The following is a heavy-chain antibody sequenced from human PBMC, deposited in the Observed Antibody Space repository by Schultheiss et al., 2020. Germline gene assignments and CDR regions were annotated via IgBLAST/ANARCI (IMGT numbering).Heavy chain of an antibody. Sequence: SQTLSLTCTVSGGSISSGGYYWSWIRQPPGKGLEWIGYIYYSGSTNYNPSLKSRVTISVDTSKNQFSLKLSPVTAADTAVYYCARDRNYYGMDVWGQGTTVTVAS. CDR1: GGSISSGGYY. CDR2: IYYSGST. V-gene: IGHV4-61*08. CDR3: ARDRNYYGMDV. J-gene: IGHJ6*02.